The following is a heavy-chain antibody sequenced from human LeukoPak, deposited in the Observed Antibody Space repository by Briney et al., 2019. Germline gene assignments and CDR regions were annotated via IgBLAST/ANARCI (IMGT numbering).Heavy chain of an antibody. J-gene: IGHJ4*02. CDR3: ARHFLPYYFDY. V-gene: IGHV4-39*01. CDR1: GGSISSSAHY. Sequence: SETLSLTCTVSGGSISSSAHYWGWIRQPPGKGLEWIACVYHSGSTFYNPSLKSRVTISVDTSKNQFSLRLRSVTAADTAVYHCARHFLPYYFDYWGQGTLATVSS. CDR2: VYHSGST.